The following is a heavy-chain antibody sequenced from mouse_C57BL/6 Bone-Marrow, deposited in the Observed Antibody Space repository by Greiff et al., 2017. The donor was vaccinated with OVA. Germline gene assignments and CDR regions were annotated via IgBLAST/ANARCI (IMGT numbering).Heavy chain of an antibody. CDR3: ARPVDG. CDR1: GYTFTSYW. CDR2: IGPSDSYT. Sequence: VQLHQPGAELVMPGASVKLSCKASGYTFTSYWMHWVQQTPGQGLEWIGEIGPSDSYTNYTQKFKGKSTLTVDKSTSTAYLQLSSLTSEDSAGYYCARPVDGWGQGTTLTVAA. J-gene: IGHJ2*01. V-gene: IGHV1-69*01.